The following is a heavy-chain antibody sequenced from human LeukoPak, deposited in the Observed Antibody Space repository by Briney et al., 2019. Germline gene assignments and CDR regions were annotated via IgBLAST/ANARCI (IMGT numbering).Heavy chain of an antibody. CDR2: IKQGGSEK. Sequence: GGSLRLSCAASGFTFSSYWMSWVRQAPGKGLEWVANIKQGGSEKYYVDSVKGRFTISRDNAKNSLYLQMNSLRAEDTAVYYCARDCVVVPAYYYYYYMDVWGKGTTVTVSS. V-gene: IGHV3-7*01. CDR1: GFTFSSYW. J-gene: IGHJ6*03. CDR3: ARDCVVVPAYYYYYYMDV. D-gene: IGHD2-2*01.